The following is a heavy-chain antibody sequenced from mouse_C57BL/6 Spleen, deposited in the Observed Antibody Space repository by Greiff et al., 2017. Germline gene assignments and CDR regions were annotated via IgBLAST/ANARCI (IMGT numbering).Heavy chain of an antibody. D-gene: IGHD2-4*01. Sequence: QVQLQQPGAELVKPGASVKLSCKASGYTFTSYWMQWVKQRPGQGLEWIGEIDPSDSYTNYNHKFKGKATLTVDTSSSTAYMQLSRLTSEDSAVYYCASKLREYFDVWCTGTTVTVSS. J-gene: IGHJ1*03. CDR2: IDPSDSYT. CDR1: GYTFTSYW. CDR3: ASKLREYFDV. V-gene: IGHV1-50*01.